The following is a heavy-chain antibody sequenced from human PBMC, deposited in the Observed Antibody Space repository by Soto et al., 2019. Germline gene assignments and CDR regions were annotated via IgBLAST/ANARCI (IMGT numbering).Heavy chain of an antibody. CDR3: ARDGNIVVVTAVILAT. CDR1: GYTFTGYY. D-gene: IGHD2-2*01. J-gene: IGHJ5*02. CDR2: INPNSGGT. V-gene: IGHV1-2*02. Sequence: ASVKVSCKASGYTFTGYYMHWVRQAPGQGLEWMGWINPNSGGTNYAQKFQGRVTMTRDTSISTAYMELSRLRSDDTAVYYCARDGNIVVVTAVILATWGQGTLVTVYS.